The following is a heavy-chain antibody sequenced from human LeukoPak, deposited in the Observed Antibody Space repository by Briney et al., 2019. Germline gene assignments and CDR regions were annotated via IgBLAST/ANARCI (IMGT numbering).Heavy chain of an antibody. D-gene: IGHD3-22*01. CDR3: ARGDYDSSAYYYGDFQH. Sequence: GGSLRLSCAASGFTFSSYSMNWVRQAPGKGLEWVSSISSSSSYIYYADSVKGRFTISRDNAKNSLYLQMNSLRAEDTAVYYCARGDYDSSAYYYGDFQHWGQGTLVTVSS. V-gene: IGHV3-21*01. CDR1: GFTFSSYS. J-gene: IGHJ1*01. CDR2: ISSSSSYI.